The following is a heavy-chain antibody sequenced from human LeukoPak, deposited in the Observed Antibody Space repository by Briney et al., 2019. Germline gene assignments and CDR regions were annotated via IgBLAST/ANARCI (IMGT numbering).Heavy chain of an antibody. CDR2: ISSSSSYI. V-gene: IGHV3-21*04. CDR3: ARAFVDAFDI. CDR1: GFTFSSYS. D-gene: IGHD3-10*01. Sequence: GGSLRLSCAASGFTFSSYSMNWVRQAPGKGLEWVSSISSSSSYIYYADSVKGRFTISRDNAKNSLYLQMNSLRAEDTALYYCARAFVDAFDIWGQGTMVTVSS. J-gene: IGHJ3*02.